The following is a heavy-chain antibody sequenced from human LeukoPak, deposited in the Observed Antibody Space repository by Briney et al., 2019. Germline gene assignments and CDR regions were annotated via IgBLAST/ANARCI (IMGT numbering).Heavy chain of an antibody. Sequence: SETLSLTCAVSGASISSYYWSWIRQPPGKGLEWIGYVDYSGSTSYNPSLKSRVTISVDTSKNQFSLKLSSVTAADTAVYYCARDSHLIDYYDSSGIDYWGQGTLVTVSS. CDR3: ARDSHLIDYYDSSGIDY. V-gene: IGHV4-59*12. CDR2: VDYSGST. CDR1: GASISSYY. D-gene: IGHD3-22*01. J-gene: IGHJ4*02.